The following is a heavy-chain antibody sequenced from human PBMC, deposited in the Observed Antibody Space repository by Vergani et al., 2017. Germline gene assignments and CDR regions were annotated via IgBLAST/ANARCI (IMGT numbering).Heavy chain of an antibody. CDR2: INHSGST. CDR1: GGSFSGYY. V-gene: IGHV4-34*01. Sequence: QVQLQQWGAGLLKPSETLSLTCAVYGGSFSGYYWSWIRQPPGKGLGWIGEINHSGSTNYNPSLKSRVTISVDTSKNQFSLKLSSVTAADTAVYYCARGYTHWNPGLDYWGQGTLVTVSS. CDR3: ARGYTHWNPGLDY. J-gene: IGHJ4*02. D-gene: IGHD1-1*01.